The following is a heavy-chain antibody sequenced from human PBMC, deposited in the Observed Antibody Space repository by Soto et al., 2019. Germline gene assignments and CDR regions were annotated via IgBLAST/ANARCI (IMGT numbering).Heavy chain of an antibody. J-gene: IGHJ4*02. V-gene: IGHV3-23*01. D-gene: IGHD1-7*01. CDR3: AKEASKVAGTTFYN. CDR2: ITGSGDRT. Sequence: EVQLLESGGGLVQPGGSLRLSCAASGFTFSSYAMSWVRQAPGKGLEWVSSITGSGDRTYHADSVKGRFTILRDNSKNTMWLQMDSLRAEDTAMYYCAKEASKVAGTTFYNWGQGTLVTVSS. CDR1: GFTFSSYA.